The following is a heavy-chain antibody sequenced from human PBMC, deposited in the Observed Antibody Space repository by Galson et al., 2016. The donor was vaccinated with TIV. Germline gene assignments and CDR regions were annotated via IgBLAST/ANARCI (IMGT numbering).Heavy chain of an antibody. J-gene: IGHJ6*02. CDR3: ARDNLKYYHAFDV. D-gene: IGHD1-26*01. CDR2: IFYSGTA. CDR1: GDSISDGDSY. Sequence: TLSLTCSVFGDSISDGDSYWNWIRQPPGKGLEWIGYIFYSGTAYNSPSLKSRLTMSIDRSKNQFSLKLNSVTAADTAVYYCARDNLKYYHAFDVWGPGTTVTVSS. V-gene: IGHV4-30-4*01.